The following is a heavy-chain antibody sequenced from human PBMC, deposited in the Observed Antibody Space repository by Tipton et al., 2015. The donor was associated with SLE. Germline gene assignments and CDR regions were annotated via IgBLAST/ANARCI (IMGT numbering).Heavy chain of an antibody. CDR1: GFTFKRLG. V-gene: IGHV3-33*06. D-gene: IGHD6-13*01. Sequence: SLRLSCAASGFTFKRLGMHWVRQAPGKGLEGVAVIWNDGSKTYYADSVKGRFTISRDNSKNTLDLQMDSLRTEDTAVYFCAKDSAFSNSWPVDYWGQGTLVTVSS. CDR2: IWNDGSKT. CDR3: AKDSAFSNSWPVDY. J-gene: IGHJ4*02.